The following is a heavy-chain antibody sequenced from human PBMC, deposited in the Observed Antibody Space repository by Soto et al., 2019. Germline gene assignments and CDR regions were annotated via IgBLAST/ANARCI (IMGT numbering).Heavy chain of an antibody. CDR2: ISAYNGNT. CDR1: GYTFTSYG. Sequence: QVQLVQSGAEVKKPGASVKVSCKASGYTFTSYGISWVRQAPGQGLEWMGWISAYNGNTNYAQKLQGRVTMTTDTYTSTAYMELRSLRSDDTGVYYCARGPTISMITMIVVGGVGYYYYYGMDVWGQGTTVTVSS. V-gene: IGHV1-18*01. CDR3: ARGPTISMITMIVVGGVGYYYYYGMDV. D-gene: IGHD3-22*01. J-gene: IGHJ6*02.